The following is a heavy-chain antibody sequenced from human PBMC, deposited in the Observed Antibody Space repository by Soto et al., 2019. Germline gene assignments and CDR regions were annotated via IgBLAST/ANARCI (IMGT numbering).Heavy chain of an antibody. V-gene: IGHV4-59*08. D-gene: IGHD4-17*01. CDR3: ARRLGDYGDQLFDY. CDR2: IYYSGST. J-gene: IGHJ4*02. Sequence: PSETLSLTCTVSGCSISSYYWSWIRQPPGKGLEWIGYIYYSGSTNYNPSLKSRVTISVDTSKNQFSLKLSSVTAADTAVYYCARRLGDYGDQLFDYWGQGTLVTVSS. CDR1: GCSISSYY.